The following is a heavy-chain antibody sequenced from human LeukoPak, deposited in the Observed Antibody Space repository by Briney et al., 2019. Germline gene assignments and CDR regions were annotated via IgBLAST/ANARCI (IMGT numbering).Heavy chain of an antibody. V-gene: IGHV3-21*01. CDR2: ISSSSYI. Sequence: GGSLRLSCAASGFTFSSYSMNWVRQAPGKGLEWVSSISSSSYIYYADSVKGRFTISRDNAKNSLYLQMNSLRAEDTAVYYCARDEATYYYYYGMDVWGQGTTVTVSS. J-gene: IGHJ6*02. CDR3: ARDEATYYYYYGMDV. CDR1: GFTFSSYS.